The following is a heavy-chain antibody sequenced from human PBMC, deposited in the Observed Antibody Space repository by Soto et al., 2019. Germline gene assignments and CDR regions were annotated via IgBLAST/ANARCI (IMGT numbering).Heavy chain of an antibody. J-gene: IGHJ4*02. V-gene: IGHV3-30-3*01. CDR2: MSPGGNSQ. D-gene: IGHD3-22*01. Sequence: XGSLRLSCAAPGFNFNIHALHGIRQAPGEGLEWVAVMSPGGNSQYYADSVKGRFTISRDTSKSTLYLQMTSLRPEDTAVYYCASGAAFYYDTSRYWGQGTLVTVSS. CDR3: ASGAAFYYDTSRY. CDR1: GFNFNIHA.